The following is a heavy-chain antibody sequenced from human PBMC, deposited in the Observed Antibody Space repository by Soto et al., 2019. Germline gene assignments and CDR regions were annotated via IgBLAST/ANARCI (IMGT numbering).Heavy chain of an antibody. V-gene: IGHV1-8*01. CDR3: ARGQWVGYYYYMDV. CDR2: MNPNSGNT. CDR1: GYTFTSYD. D-gene: IGHD2-8*01. J-gene: IGHJ6*03. Sequence: ASVKVSCKASGYTFTSYDINWVRQATGQGLEWMGWMNPNSGNTGYAQKFQGRVTMTRNTSISTAYMELSSLRSEDTAVYYCARGQWVGYYYYMDVWGKGTTVTVSS.